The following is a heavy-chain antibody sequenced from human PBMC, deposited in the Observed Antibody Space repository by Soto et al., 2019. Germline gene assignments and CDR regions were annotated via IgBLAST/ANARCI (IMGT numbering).Heavy chain of an antibody. D-gene: IGHD3-3*01. CDR1: GGSISSYY. Sequence: QVQLQESGPGLVKPSETLSLTCTVSGGSISSYYWSWIRQPPGKGLEWIGYIYYSRSTNYNPSLKSRVTISVDTSKNQFSLKLSSVTAADTAVYYCARDGGAVGDYFWYWGQGTLVTVSS. CDR2: IYYSRST. J-gene: IGHJ4*02. V-gene: IGHV4-59*01. CDR3: ARDGGAVGDYFWY.